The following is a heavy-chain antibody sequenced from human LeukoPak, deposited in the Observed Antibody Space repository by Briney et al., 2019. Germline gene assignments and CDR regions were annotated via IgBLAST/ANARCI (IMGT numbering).Heavy chain of an antibody. CDR3: ARDDTVTTKAFDH. D-gene: IGHD4-17*01. CDR2: INHSGST. CDR1: GGSFSGYY. J-gene: IGHJ4*02. Sequence: SETLSLTCAVYGGSFSGYYWSWIRQPPGKGLEWIGEINHSGSTNYNPSLKSRVTISVDTSKNQFSLKLSSVTAADTAVYYCARDDTVTTKAFDHWGQGTLVTVSS. V-gene: IGHV4-34*01.